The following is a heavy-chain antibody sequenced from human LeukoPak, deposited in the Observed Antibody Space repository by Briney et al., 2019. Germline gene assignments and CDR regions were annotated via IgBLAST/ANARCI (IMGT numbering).Heavy chain of an antibody. Sequence: GGSLRLSCAASGFTFSSYSMNWVRQPPGKGLEWVSSISSSSSYIYYADSVKGRFTISRDNAKNSLYLQMNSLRAEDTAVYYCARVRIGMLASYYFDYWGQGTLVTVSS. CDR3: ARVRIGMLASYYFDY. CDR1: GFTFSSYS. CDR2: ISSSSSYI. V-gene: IGHV3-21*01. J-gene: IGHJ4*02. D-gene: IGHD3-10*02.